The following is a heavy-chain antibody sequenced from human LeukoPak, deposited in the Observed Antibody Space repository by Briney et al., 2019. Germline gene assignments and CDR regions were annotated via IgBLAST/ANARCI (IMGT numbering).Heavy chain of an antibody. J-gene: IGHJ4*02. Sequence: SETLSLTCAVSGGSITTTNWWSWVRQPPRKGLEWIGEVHLSGATNYNPSLESRVSMSIDKSKNHLSLEVTSVTAADAAIYYCTRESGAFSPFGFWGQGTLLTVSS. V-gene: IGHV4-4*02. D-gene: IGHD1-26*01. CDR1: GGSITTTNW. CDR3: TRESGAFSPFGF. CDR2: VHLSGAT.